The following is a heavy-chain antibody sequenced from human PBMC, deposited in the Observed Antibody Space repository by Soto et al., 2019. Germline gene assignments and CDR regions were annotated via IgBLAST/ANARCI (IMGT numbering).Heavy chain of an antibody. CDR3: ARDTRGIYDFWSGYFLMDYYGMDV. D-gene: IGHD3-3*01. CDR1: GFTFSSYA. CDR2: ISYDGSNK. V-gene: IGHV3-30-3*01. Sequence: GGSLRLSCAASGFTFSSYAMHWVRQAPGKGLEWVAVISYDGSNKYYADSVKGRFTISRDNSKNTLYLQMNSLRAEDTAVYYCARDTRGIYDFWSGYFLMDYYGMDVWGQGTTVTVSS. J-gene: IGHJ6*02.